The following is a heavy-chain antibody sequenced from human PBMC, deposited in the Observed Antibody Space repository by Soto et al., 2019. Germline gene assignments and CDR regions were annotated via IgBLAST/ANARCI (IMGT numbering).Heavy chain of an antibody. D-gene: IGHD6-13*01. Sequence: KTSETLSLTCTVSGGSISSYYWSWIRQPAGKGLEWIGRIYTSGSTNYNPSLKSRVTMSVDTSKNQFSLKLSSVTAADTAVYYCARAGVGGSWYSSGYYYYYGMDVWGQGTTVTAP. CDR2: IYTSGST. V-gene: IGHV4-4*07. J-gene: IGHJ6*02. CDR3: ARAGVGGSWYSSGYYYYYGMDV. CDR1: GGSISSYY.